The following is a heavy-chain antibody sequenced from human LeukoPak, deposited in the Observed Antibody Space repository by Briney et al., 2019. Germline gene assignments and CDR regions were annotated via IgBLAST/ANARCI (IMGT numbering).Heavy chain of an antibody. V-gene: IGHV4-61*01. CDR3: ARAPLGYCSGGRCSGVKFDY. J-gene: IGHJ4*02. CDR1: GGSVSSGSHY. D-gene: IGHD2-15*01. Sequence: SETLSLTCTVSGGSVSSGSHYWSWIRQPPGKGLEWIGYIYNSGSTNYNPSLKSRVTISIDTSKNQFSLKLSSVTAADTAVYYCARAPLGYCSGGRCSGVKFDYWGQGTLVTVSS. CDR2: IYNSGST.